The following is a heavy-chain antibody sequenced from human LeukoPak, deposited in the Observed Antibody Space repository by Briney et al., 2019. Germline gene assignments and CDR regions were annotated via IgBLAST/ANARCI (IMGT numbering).Heavy chain of an antibody. J-gene: IGHJ4*02. CDR3: ARSYYDILTGYYYYFDY. D-gene: IGHD3-9*01. V-gene: IGHV4-39*01. CDR1: GGSISSSSDY. CDR2: IYYHENT. Sequence: SETPSLTCTVSGGSISSSSDYWGWIRQAPVKGLEWIGSIYYHENTYYNSSLKSRVTISVDTSKNQFSLKLSSVTAADTAVYYCARSYYDILTGYYYYFDYWGQGTLVTVSS.